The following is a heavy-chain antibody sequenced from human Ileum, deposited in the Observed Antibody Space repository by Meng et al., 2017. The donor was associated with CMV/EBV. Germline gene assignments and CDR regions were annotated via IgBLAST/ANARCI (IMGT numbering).Heavy chain of an antibody. CDR1: GGTFSSYA. CDR2: IIPIFGTA. Sequence: SGGTFSSYAISWVRQAPGQGLEWMGGIIPIFGTANYAQKFQGRVTITTDESTSTAYMELSSLRSEDTAVYYCAAYCSSTSCSLYYFDYWGQGTLVTVSS. CDR3: AAYCSSTSCSLYYFDY. J-gene: IGHJ4*02. D-gene: IGHD2-2*01. V-gene: IGHV1-69*05.